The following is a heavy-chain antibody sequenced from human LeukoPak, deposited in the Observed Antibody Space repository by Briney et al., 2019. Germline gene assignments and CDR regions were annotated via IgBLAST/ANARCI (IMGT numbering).Heavy chain of an antibody. CDR3: ARLPVLLWFGEPKSCWFDP. CDR2: IYYSQST. V-gene: IGHV4-39*01. Sequence: SETLSLTCTVSGGSISSSSYYWGRIRQPPGKGLEWIGSIYYSQSTYYNPSPDSRVTISVHTSNNQFSLKLSSLTAAETSVYYCARLPVLLWFGEPKSCWFDPWGKGILVTVAS. CDR1: GGSISSSSYY. J-gene: IGHJ5*02. D-gene: IGHD3-10*01.